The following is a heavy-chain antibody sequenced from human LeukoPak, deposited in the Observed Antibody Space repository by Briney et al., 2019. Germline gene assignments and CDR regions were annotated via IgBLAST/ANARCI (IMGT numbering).Heavy chain of an antibody. Sequence: ASVKVSCKASGYTFTGYYMHWVRQAPGQGLEWMGWINPNSGCTNYAQKFQGRVTMTRDTSISTAYMELSRLRSDDTAVYYCARVGSDILTGKGVYYMDVWGKGTTVTVSS. V-gene: IGHV1-2*02. D-gene: IGHD3-9*01. J-gene: IGHJ6*03. CDR3: ARVGSDILTGKGVYYMDV. CDR1: GYTFTGYY. CDR2: INPNSGCT.